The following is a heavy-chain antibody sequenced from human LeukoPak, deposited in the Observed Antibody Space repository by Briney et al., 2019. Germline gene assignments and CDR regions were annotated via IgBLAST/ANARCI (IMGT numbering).Heavy chain of an antibody. CDR1: GFTFGSNW. CDR3: AREKLGEHIVVADY. Sequence: GGSLRLSYAASGFTFGSNWMSWVRQAPGKGLEWVANIKQDGSEKNYVDSVKGRFTISRDNAKNSLYLQMNSLRAEDTAVYYCAREKLGEHIVVADYWGQGTLVTVSS. V-gene: IGHV3-7*01. D-gene: IGHD2-21*01. CDR2: IKQDGSEK. J-gene: IGHJ4*02.